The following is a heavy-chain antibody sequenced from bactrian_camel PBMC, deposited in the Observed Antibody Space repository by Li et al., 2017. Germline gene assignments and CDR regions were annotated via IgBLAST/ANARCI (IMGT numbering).Heavy chain of an antibody. Sequence: HVQLVESGGGSVQAGGSVRLSCAASGYTFSRNCMGWFRQAPGAEREGVACMNFHASTMYADSVKGRFTISVDNEHNTLYLHMTNLQPNDTATYYCATNDFSTGVCPREHEFNYWGQGTQVTVS. CDR3: ATNDFSTGVCPREHEFNY. CDR2: MNFHAST. D-gene: IGHD4*01. V-gene: IGHV3S68*01. J-gene: IGHJ4*01. CDR1: GYTFSRNC.